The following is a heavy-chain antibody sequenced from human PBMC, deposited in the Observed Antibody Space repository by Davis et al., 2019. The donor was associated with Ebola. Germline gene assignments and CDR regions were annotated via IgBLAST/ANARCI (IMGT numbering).Heavy chain of an antibody. Sequence: GESLKIPCKGSGYSFPDSWIGWVRQMPGKGLEWMRIIFPRDSDTRYSPSFQGQVTISADKSISTVYLQWSSLRASDSAMYYCARGEGSSSWSTYWGQGTLVTVSS. CDR3: ARGEGSSSWSTY. J-gene: IGHJ4*02. CDR1: GYSFPDSW. D-gene: IGHD6-13*01. V-gene: IGHV5-51*01. CDR2: IFPRDSDT.